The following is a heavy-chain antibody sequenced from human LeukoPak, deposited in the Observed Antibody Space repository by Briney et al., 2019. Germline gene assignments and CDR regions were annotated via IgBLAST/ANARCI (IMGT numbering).Heavy chain of an antibody. V-gene: IGHV1-69*06. D-gene: IGHD6-13*01. Sequence: GASVKVSCKASGGTFSSYAISWVRQAPGQGLEWMGGINPIFGTANYAQKFQGRVTITADKSTSTAYMELSSLRSEDTAVYYCARERAAAGTFGYWGQGTLVTVSS. J-gene: IGHJ4*02. CDR3: ARERAAAGTFGY. CDR2: INPIFGTA. CDR1: GGTFSSYA.